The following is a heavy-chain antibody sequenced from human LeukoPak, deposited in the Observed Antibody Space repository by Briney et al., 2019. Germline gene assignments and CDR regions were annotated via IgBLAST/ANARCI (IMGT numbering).Heavy chain of an antibody. CDR3: VREQGYSSSSSLYSSSWYAGYYFDY. CDR1: GFTFSSYA. J-gene: IGHJ4*02. D-gene: IGHD6-13*01. V-gene: IGHV3-23*01. CDR2: ISGSGGST. Sequence: QAGGSLRLSCAASGFTFSSYAMSWVRQAPGKGLEWVSVISGSGGSTYYADSVKGRFTISRDNSKNTLYLQMNSLRAEDTAVYYCVREQGYSSSSSLYSSSWYAGYYFDYWGQGTLVTVSS.